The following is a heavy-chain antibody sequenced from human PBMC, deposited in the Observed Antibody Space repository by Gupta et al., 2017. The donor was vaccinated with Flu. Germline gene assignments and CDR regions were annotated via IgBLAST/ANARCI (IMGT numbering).Heavy chain of an antibody. V-gene: IGHV3-23*01. D-gene: IGHD2-21*02. Sequence: VQLLESGGGLVQPGGSLRLSCAASGFTFSSYVRSWGRQAPGNGLEWVSASRATGGSTYIVVSGKGRFTISRDNSKYALYLQITTPRTEDTAVYYCADSPLYCGGDCNQIREFFCWG. J-gene: IGHJ6*01. CDR2: SRATGGST. CDR3: ADSPLYCGGDCNQIREFFC. CDR1: GFTFSSYV.